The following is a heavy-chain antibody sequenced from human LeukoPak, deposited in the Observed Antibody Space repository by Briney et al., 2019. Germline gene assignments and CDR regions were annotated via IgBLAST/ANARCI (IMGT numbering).Heavy chain of an antibody. Sequence: ASVKVSCKASGYTFTSYAMHWVRQAPGQRLEWTGWINAGNGNTKYSQKFQGRVTITRDTSASTAYMELSSLRSEDTAVYYCARDHYDSSGYYLYAFDIWGQGTMVTVSS. CDR1: GYTFTSYA. V-gene: IGHV1-3*01. CDR3: ARDHYDSSGYYLYAFDI. D-gene: IGHD3-22*01. J-gene: IGHJ3*02. CDR2: INAGNGNT.